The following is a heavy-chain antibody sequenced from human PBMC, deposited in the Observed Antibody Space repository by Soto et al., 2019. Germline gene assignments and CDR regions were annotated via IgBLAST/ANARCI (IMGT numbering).Heavy chain of an antibody. J-gene: IGHJ3*02. CDR3: ASSHITGTVSLDAFDI. V-gene: IGHV4-4*02. D-gene: IGHD1-7*01. Sequence: PSETLSLTCAVSSGSISSSNWWSLVRQPPGKGLEWIGEIYHSGSTNYNPSLKSRVTISVDKSKNQFSLKLSSVTAADTAVYYCASSHITGTVSLDAFDIWGKGTMVTVSS. CDR1: SGSISSSNW. CDR2: IYHSGST.